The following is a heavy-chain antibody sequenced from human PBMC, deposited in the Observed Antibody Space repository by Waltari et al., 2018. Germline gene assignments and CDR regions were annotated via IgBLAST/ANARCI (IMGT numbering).Heavy chain of an antibody. D-gene: IGHD3-22*01. J-gene: IGHJ4*02. CDR2: IIPILGIA. CDR3: ARTPLFYDSSGYSDY. Sequence: QVQLVQSGAEVKKPGSSVKVSCKASGGTFRSYTISWVRQAPEQGLEWMGRIIPILGIANYAQKIQGIVTITADKSTSTAYMELSSLRSEDTAVYYCARTPLFYDSSGYSDYWGQGTLVTVSS. CDR1: GGTFRSYT. V-gene: IGHV1-69*02.